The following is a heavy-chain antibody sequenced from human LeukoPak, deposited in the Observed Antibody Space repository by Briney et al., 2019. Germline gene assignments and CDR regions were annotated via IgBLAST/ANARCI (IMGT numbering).Heavy chain of an antibody. CDR1: GFTFSSYS. V-gene: IGHV3-21*01. CDR3: ARVMYYYDSSGYHPQTDAFDI. Sequence: GGSLRLSCAASGFTFSSYSMNWVRQAPGKGLEWVSSISSSSSYIYYADSVKGRFTISRDNAKSSLYLQMNSLRAEDTAVYYCARVMYYYDSSGYHPQTDAFDIWGQGTMVTVSS. CDR2: ISSSSSYI. J-gene: IGHJ3*02. D-gene: IGHD3-22*01.